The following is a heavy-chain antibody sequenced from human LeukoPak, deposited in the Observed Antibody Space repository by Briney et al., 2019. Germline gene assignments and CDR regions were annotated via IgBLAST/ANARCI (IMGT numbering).Heavy chain of an antibody. CDR1: GFTFSTFA. CDR2: IDGSGAGT. Sequence: GESLRLSCAASGFTFSTFAMTWVRQGPGKGLEWVSSIDGSGAGTYYADSVKGRFTISRDNAKNSLYLQMNSLRAEDTAVFYCARGGGEVDYWGQGTLVTVSS. J-gene: IGHJ4*02. V-gene: IGHV3-21*01. CDR3: ARGGGEVDY. D-gene: IGHD3-16*01.